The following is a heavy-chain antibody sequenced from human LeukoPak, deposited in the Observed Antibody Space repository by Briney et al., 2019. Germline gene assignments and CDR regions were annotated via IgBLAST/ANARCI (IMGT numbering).Heavy chain of an antibody. V-gene: IGHV3-23*01. CDR1: GFTFSSYA. Sequence: GGSLRVPCAASGFTFSSYAMSWVRQAPGKGLEWVSAISGSGGSTYYADSVKGRFTISRDNSKNTLYLQMNSLRAEDTAVYYCAKVRFFSQAWFGESHHAFDIWVQGTMVTVSS. J-gene: IGHJ3*02. CDR2: ISGSGGST. D-gene: IGHD3-10*01. CDR3: AKVRFFSQAWFGESHHAFDI.